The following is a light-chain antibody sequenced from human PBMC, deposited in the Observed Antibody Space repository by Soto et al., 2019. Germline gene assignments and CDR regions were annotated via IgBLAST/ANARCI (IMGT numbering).Light chain of an antibody. J-gene: IGLJ3*02. V-gene: IGLV1-47*01. CDR2: RNN. CDR3: GSWDDSLCGWV. CDR1: SSNIGSNY. Sequence: QSVLTQPPSASGTPGQRVTISCSGSSSNIGSNYVYWYQQLPGTAPKLLIYRNNQRPSGVPDRFSGSKSGTSASLAISGLRSYDESDYYSGSWDDSLCGWVFGGGTK.